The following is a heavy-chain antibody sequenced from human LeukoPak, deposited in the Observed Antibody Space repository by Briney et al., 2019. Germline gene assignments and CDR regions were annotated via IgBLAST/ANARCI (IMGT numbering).Heavy chain of an antibody. CDR2: IYHSGST. D-gene: IGHD6-13*01. V-gene: IGHV4-38-2*02. Sequence: PSETLSLTCTVSGYSISSGYYWGWIRQPPGKGLEWIGSIYHSGSTYYNASLKGRVTISIDTSKNQLSLRLSSVTAADTAFYYCARYRTQQLVRDAFDVWGQGTMVTVSS. J-gene: IGHJ3*01. CDR3: ARYRTQQLVRDAFDV. CDR1: GYSISSGYY.